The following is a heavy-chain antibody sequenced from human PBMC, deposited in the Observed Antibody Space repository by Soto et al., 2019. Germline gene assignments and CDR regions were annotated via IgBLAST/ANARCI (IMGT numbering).Heavy chain of an antibody. CDR1: GVSITSDNYY. V-gene: IGHV4-30-4*01. CDR2: IYYTGST. CDR3: ARAELGTVTVDY. J-gene: IGHJ4*01. Sequence: QVHLQESGPGLVKPSQTLSLTCNVSGVSITSDNYYWSWIRQSPGKGLEWIGYIYYTGSTQDNPSLTDRLIMSVDTSKNQFSMKLISGTAADTAVYYCARAELGTVTVDYWGRGTLVTVSA. D-gene: IGHD4-17*01.